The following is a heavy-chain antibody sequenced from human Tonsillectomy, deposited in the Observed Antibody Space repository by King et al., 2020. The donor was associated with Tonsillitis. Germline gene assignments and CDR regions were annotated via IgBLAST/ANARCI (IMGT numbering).Heavy chain of an antibody. CDR2: IKSKTDGGTT. V-gene: IGHV3-15*07. CDR1: GFTFNNAW. CDR3: STEGLRRDYGGSADY. J-gene: IGHJ4*02. D-gene: IGHD3-10*01. Sequence: VQLVESGGGLVEPGGSLRLSCAASGFTFNNAWMNWVRQAPGKGLEWVGRIKSKTDGGTTDYATPVKGRFTISRDDSHNTVYLQMSSLETEDTAVYYCSTEGLRRDYGGSADYWGQGTLVTVSS.